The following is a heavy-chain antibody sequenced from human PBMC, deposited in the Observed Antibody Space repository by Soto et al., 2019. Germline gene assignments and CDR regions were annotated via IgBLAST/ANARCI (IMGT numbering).Heavy chain of an antibody. CDR2: ISGSGGST. V-gene: IGHV3-23*01. D-gene: IGHD4-17*01. CDR1: GFTFSSFA. J-gene: IGHJ4*02. CDR3: ARGSAYSDYDLEY. Sequence: GGSLRLSCAASGFTFSSFAMSWVRQAPGKGLDWVSAISGSGGSTYSADSVKDRFTISRDKSTNTLYLHMNSLRAEDTAVYYCARGSAYSDYDLEYWGQGTLVTVSS.